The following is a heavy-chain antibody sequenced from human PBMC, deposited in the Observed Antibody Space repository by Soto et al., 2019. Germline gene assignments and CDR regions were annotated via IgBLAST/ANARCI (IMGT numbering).Heavy chain of an antibody. V-gene: IGHV1-46*01. D-gene: IGHD3-9*01. CDR2: INPGGGST. Sequence: ASVKVSCKASGYTFTSYYMHWVRQAPGQGLEWMGIINPGGGSTSYAQKFQGRVTITADESTSTAYMELSSLRSEDTAVYYCARDLVVNYDILTGRYWFDPWGQGTLVTVSS. CDR3: ARDLVVNYDILTGRYWFDP. J-gene: IGHJ5*02. CDR1: GYTFTSYY.